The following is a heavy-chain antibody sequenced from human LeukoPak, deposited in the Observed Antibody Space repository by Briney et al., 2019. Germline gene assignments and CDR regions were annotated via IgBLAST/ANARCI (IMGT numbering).Heavy chain of an antibody. CDR1: GGTFSSYA. Sequence: ASVKVSCKASGGTFSSYAISWVRQAPGQGLEWMGGIIPIFGTANYAQKFQGRVTITTDESTSTAYMELSSLRSEDTAVYYCARELHSSSRAEYWGQGTLVTVSS. D-gene: IGHD6-6*01. CDR2: IIPIFGTA. CDR3: ARELHSSSRAEY. V-gene: IGHV1-69*05. J-gene: IGHJ4*02.